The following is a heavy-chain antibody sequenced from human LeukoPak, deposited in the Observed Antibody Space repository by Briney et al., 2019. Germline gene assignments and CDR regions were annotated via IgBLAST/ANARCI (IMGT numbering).Heavy chain of an antibody. J-gene: IGHJ4*02. Sequence: PSETLSLTCAVYGGSFSGYYWSWIRQPPGKGLEWIGEINHSGSTNYNPSLKSRVTISVDTSKNQFSLKLSSVTAADTAVYYCARGEAYYGSGSYAIDYWGQGTLVTVSS. CDR1: GGSFSGYY. V-gene: IGHV4-34*01. CDR3: ARGEAYYGSGSYAIDY. CDR2: INHSGST. D-gene: IGHD3-10*01.